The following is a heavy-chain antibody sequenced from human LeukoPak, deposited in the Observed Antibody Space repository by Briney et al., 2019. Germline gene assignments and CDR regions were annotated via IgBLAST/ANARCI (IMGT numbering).Heavy chain of an antibody. J-gene: IGHJ4*02. D-gene: IGHD2-8*02. V-gene: IGHV3-9*01. CDR3: AREGSTAGADY. Sequence: GGSLRLSCAASGFTFDDYAMHWVRHAPGKGLEWVSGISWNSGSIGYADSVKGRFTISRDNAKNSLYLQMNSLRAEDTAVYFCAREGSTAGADYWGQGALVTVSS. CDR1: GFTFDDYA. CDR2: ISWNSGSI.